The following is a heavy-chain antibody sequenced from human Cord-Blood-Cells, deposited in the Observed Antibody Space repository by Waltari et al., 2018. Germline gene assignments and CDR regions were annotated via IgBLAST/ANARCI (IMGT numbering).Heavy chain of an antibody. Sequence: QVQLVQSGAEVKKPGASVKVSCKASGYTFTGYYMHWVRQAPGQGLGWMGWIDPNSGGKNYAQNFQGRVTMTRDTSISTAYMELSRLRSDDTAVYYCASPRYSSSWYAFDIWGQGTMVTVSS. CDR2: IDPNSGGK. CDR3: ASPRYSSSWYAFDI. J-gene: IGHJ3*02. D-gene: IGHD6-13*01. CDR1: GYTFTGYY. V-gene: IGHV1-2*02.